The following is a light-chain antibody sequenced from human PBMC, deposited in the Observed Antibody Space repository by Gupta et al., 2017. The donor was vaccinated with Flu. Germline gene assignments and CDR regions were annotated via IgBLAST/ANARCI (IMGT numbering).Light chain of an antibody. CDR1: QNIRKY. J-gene: IGKJ1*01. Sequence: RSSLSASVGDRVTITCRASQNIRKYLSWYQQKAGEAPKLLIYGASTLQSGVPSTFSGSGSGTDFTLTISSLQPEDFATYYCQQTYSRPWSFGQGTEV. V-gene: IGKV1-39*01. CDR3: QQTYSRPWS. CDR2: GAS.